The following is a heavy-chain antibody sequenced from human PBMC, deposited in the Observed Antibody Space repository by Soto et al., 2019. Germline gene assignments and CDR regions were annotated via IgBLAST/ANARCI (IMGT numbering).Heavy chain of an antibody. CDR1: GFPFDDYA. CDR2: ISWNSGSI. D-gene: IGHD3-3*01. Sequence: EVQLVESGGGLVQPGRSLRLSCAASGFPFDDYAMHWVRQAPGKGLEWVSGISWNSGSIGYADSVKGRFTISRDNAKNSLYLQMNSLRAEDTALYYCAKGPSDFWSGNRNFFDYWGQGTLVTVSS. J-gene: IGHJ4*02. V-gene: IGHV3-9*01. CDR3: AKGPSDFWSGNRNFFDY.